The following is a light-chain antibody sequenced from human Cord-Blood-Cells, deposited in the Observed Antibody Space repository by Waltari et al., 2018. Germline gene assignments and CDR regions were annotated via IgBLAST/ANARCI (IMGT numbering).Light chain of an antibody. CDR1: SSDVGGYNY. CDR2: DVS. V-gene: IGLV2-14*01. J-gene: IGLJ1*01. Sequence: QSALTQPASVSGSPGQSITISCTGTSSDVGGYNYVSWYQQHPGKAPKLMIYDVSKAPPGVSKSFSGSKAGNTASLTISGLQAEDEADYYCSSYTSSSTFVFGTGTKVTVL. CDR3: SSYTSSSTFV.